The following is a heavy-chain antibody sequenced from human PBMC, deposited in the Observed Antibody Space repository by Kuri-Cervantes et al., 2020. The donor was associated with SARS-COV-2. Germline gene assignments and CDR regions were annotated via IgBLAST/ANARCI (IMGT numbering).Heavy chain of an antibody. Sequence: GESLKISCAASGFTFSRSTMHWVRQAPGKGLEWVALIWYDGSVEYYGDSVKGRFTISRDNAKNTLYLQMNSLRAEDTAVYYCARLGSGGSYYFDYWGQGTLVTVSS. CDR2: IWYDGSVE. J-gene: IGHJ4*02. D-gene: IGHD1-26*01. CDR1: GFTFSRST. CDR3: ARLGSGGSYYFDY. V-gene: IGHV3-33*08.